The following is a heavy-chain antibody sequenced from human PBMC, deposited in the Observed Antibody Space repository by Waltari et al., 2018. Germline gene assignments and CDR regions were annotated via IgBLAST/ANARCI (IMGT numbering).Heavy chain of an antibody. J-gene: IGHJ6*03. Sequence: EVQLVESGGGLVKPGGSLRLSCAASGFTFSNAWMSWVRQAPGKGLEWVGRIKSKTDCGTTDYAAPVKGRFTISRDDSKNTLYLQMNSLKTEDTAVYCCTTQRLRYYYYMDVWGKGTTVTVSS. CDR2: IKSKTDCGTT. D-gene: IGHD4-17*01. CDR1: GFTFSNAW. CDR3: TTQRLRYYYYMDV. V-gene: IGHV3-15*01.